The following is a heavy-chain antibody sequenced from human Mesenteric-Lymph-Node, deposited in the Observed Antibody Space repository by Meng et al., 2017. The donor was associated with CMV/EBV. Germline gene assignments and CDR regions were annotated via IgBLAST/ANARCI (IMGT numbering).Heavy chain of an antibody. D-gene: IGHD7-27*01. J-gene: IGHJ3*02. Sequence: GESLKISCAASGFSFSTYPMHWVRQAPGKGLEWVAIISFDESTKYYADSVKGRFTSSRDNSKNTLYLQMNSLRTEDTAVYYCARKGNWGSAFDIWGQGTMVTVS. CDR3: ARKGNWGSAFDI. CDR1: GFSFSTYP. CDR2: ISFDESTK. V-gene: IGHV3-30*04.